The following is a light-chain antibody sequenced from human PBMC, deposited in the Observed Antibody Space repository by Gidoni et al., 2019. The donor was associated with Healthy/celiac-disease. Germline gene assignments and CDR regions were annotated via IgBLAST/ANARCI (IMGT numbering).Light chain of an antibody. CDR2: AAS. CDR3: QQSYSTLQGYT. Sequence: DIQLTQSPSSLSASVGDRVTITCRASQSISSYLNWYQQKPGKAPKLLIYAASSLQSGVPSRFSGSGSGTDFTLTISSLQPEDFATYYCQQSYSTLQGYTFXQXTKLEIK. CDR1: QSISSY. V-gene: IGKV1-39*01. J-gene: IGKJ2*01.